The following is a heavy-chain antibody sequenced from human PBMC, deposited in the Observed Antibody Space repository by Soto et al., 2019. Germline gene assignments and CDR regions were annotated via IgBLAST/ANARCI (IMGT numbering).Heavy chain of an antibody. D-gene: IGHD3-10*01. CDR2: ISGSGGST. CDR3: AKFHADYYGSGSYPDY. Sequence: EVQLLESGGGLVQPGGSLRLSCAASGFTFSSYAMSWVRHAPGKGLEWVSAISGSGGSTYYADSVKGRFTISRDNSKNTLYLQMNSLSAEDTAVYYCAKFHADYYGSGSYPDYWGQGTLVTVSS. J-gene: IGHJ4*02. V-gene: IGHV3-23*01. CDR1: GFTFSSYA.